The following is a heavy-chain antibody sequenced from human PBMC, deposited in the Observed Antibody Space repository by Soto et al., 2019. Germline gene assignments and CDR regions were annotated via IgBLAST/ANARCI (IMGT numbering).Heavy chain of an antibody. CDR2: IYYSGST. CDR3: ARVERENDAFDI. Sequence: QVQLQESGPGLVKPSETLSLTCTVSVGSISSYYWSWIRQPPGKGLEWIGYIYYSGSTNYNPSLKSRVTISVDTSQNQFSLKLSSVTAADTAVYYCARVERENDAFDIWGQGTMVTVSS. D-gene: IGHD1-26*01. CDR1: VGSISSYY. V-gene: IGHV4-59*01. J-gene: IGHJ3*02.